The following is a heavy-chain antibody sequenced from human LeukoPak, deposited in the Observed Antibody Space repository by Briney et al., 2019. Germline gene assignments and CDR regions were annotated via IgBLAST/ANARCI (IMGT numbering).Heavy chain of an antibody. J-gene: IGHJ4*02. D-gene: IGHD3-16*02. V-gene: IGHV3-48*01. Sequence: GGSLRLSCAASGFTFSSYSMNWFRQAPGKGLEWVSYISSSSSTIYYADSVKGRFTISRDNAKNSLYLQMNSLRAEDTAVYYCARGGDDYVWGSYPLNDYWGQGTLVTVSS. CDR1: GFTFSSYS. CDR3: ARGGDDYVWGSYPLNDY. CDR2: ISSSSSTI.